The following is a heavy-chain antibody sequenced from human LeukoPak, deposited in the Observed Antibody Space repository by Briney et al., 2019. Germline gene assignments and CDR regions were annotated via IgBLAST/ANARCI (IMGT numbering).Heavy chain of an antibody. CDR1: GYTFTSYG. CDR2: IIPIFGTA. D-gene: IGHD1-26*01. J-gene: IGHJ5*02. V-gene: IGHV1-69*06. CDR3: ARDNSVGDVAWWFDP. Sequence: SVKVSCKASGYTFTSYGISWVRQAPGQGLEWMGGIIPIFGTANYAQKFQGRVTITADKSTSTAYMELSSLRSEDTAVYYCARDNSVGDVAWWFDPWGQGTLVTVSS.